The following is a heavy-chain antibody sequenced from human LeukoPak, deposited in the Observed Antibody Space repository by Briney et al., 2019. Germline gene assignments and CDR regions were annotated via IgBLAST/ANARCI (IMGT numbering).Heavy chain of an antibody. Sequence: PGGSLRLSCAASGFTFSSYAMSWVRQAPGKGLEWVSAISGSGGSTYYADSVKGRFTISRDNSKNTLYLQMNSLRAEDTAVYYCATSLYGDYSGGILAPWGQGTLVTVSS. CDR2: ISGSGGST. J-gene: IGHJ5*02. CDR3: ATSLYGDYSGGILAP. D-gene: IGHD4-17*01. V-gene: IGHV3-23*01. CDR1: GFTFSSYA.